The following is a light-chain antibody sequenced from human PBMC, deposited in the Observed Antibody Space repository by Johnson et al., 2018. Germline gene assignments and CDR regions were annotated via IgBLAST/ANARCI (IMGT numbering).Light chain of an antibody. Sequence: QSVLTQPPSVSAAPGQKVTISCSGSSSNIGNNYVSWYQQLPGTSPKLLIYENNKRPSGIPDRFSGSKSGPSATLGITRPQTGDEADYYCGTWDSSLSAGNVFGTGTQVTVL. J-gene: IGLJ1*01. CDR2: ENN. CDR3: GTWDSSLSAGNV. V-gene: IGLV1-51*02. CDR1: SSNIGNNY.